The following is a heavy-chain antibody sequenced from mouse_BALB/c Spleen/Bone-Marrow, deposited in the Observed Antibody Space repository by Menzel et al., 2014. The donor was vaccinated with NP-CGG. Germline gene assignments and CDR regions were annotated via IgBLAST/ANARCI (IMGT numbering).Heavy chain of an antibody. Sequence: VHLQQSGAELVKPGPSVKLSCTASGFNIKDTYMHWVKQRPEQGLEWIGRIDPANGNTKYDPKFQGKATITADTSSNTAYLQLSSLTSEDTAVYYCALLLRYYAMDYWGQGTSVPVSS. D-gene: IGHD1-1*01. CDR1: GFNIKDTY. CDR2: IDPANGNT. CDR3: ALLLRYYAMDY. V-gene: IGHV14-3*02. J-gene: IGHJ4*01.